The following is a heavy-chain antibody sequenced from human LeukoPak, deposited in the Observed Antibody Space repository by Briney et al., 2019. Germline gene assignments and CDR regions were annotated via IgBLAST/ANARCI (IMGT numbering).Heavy chain of an antibody. V-gene: IGHV1-2*02. CDR2: INPNSGGT. D-gene: IGHD5-24*01. Sequence: ASVKVSCKTSGYSFTSFAISWVRQAPGQGLEWMGWINPNSGGTNYAQKFQGRVTMTRDTSISTAYMELSRLRSDDTAVYYCARDHQVGGDGYNYHYYFDYWGQGTLVTVSS. CDR3: ARDHQVGGDGYNYHYYFDY. J-gene: IGHJ4*02. CDR1: GYSFTSFA.